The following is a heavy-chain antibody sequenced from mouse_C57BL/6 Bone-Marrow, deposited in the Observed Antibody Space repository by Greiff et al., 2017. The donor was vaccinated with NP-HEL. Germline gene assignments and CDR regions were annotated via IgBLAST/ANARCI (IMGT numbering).Heavy chain of an antibody. CDR1: GYTFTSYW. CDR2: IDPSDSET. Sequence: VQLQQPVAELVRPGSSVKLSCKASGYTFTSYWMHWVKQRPIQGLEWIGNIDPSDSETHYNQKFKDKATLTVDKSSSTAYMQLSSLTSEDSAVYYCARALTGWYYFDYWGQGTTLTVSS. CDR3: ARALTGWYYFDY. D-gene: IGHD2-3*01. J-gene: IGHJ2*01. V-gene: IGHV1-52*01.